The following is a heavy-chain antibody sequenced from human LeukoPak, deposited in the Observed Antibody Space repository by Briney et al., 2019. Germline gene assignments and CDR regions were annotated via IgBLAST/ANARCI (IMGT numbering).Heavy chain of an antibody. CDR3: AKDISGSGEGFDI. CDR1: GFTFGSYG. J-gene: IGHJ3*02. D-gene: IGHD3-10*01. V-gene: IGHV3-30*02. Sequence: GGSLRLSCAASGFTFGSYGMHWVRQAPGKGLEWVAFIRYDGSNKYYADSVKGRFTISRDNSKNTLYLQMNSLRAEDTAVYHCAKDISGSGEGFDIWGQGTMVTVSS. CDR2: IRYDGSNK.